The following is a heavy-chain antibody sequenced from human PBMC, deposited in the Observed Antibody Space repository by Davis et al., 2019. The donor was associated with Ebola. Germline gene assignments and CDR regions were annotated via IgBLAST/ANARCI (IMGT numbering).Heavy chain of an antibody. J-gene: IGHJ5*02. CDR2: IYYSGST. Sequence: MPSETLSLTCTVSGGSISSYYWSWIRQPPGKGLEWIGYIYYSGSTNYNPSLKSRVTISVDTSKNQFSLKLSSVTAADTAVYYCARAPETTVTTFWFDPWGQGTLVTASS. V-gene: IGHV4-59*08. CDR3: ARAPETTVTTFWFDP. D-gene: IGHD4-17*01. CDR1: GGSISSYY.